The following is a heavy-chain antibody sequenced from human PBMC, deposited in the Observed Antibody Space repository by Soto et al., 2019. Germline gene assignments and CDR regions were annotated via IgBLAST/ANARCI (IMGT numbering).Heavy chain of an antibody. Sequence: QVQLVESGGGVVQPGRSLRLSCAASGFTFSSYAMHWVRQAPGKGPEWVAVISYDGSNKYYADSVKGRFTISRDNSKNTLYLQMNSLRAEDTAVYYCARDRRTDTAMGDAFDIWGQGTMVTVSS. D-gene: IGHD5-18*01. CDR2: ISYDGSNK. V-gene: IGHV3-30-3*01. CDR1: GFTFSSYA. CDR3: ARDRRTDTAMGDAFDI. J-gene: IGHJ3*02.